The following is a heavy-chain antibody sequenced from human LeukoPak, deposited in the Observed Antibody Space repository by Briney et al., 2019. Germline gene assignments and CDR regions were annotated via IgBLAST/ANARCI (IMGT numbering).Heavy chain of an antibody. J-gene: IGHJ4*02. CDR3: ATHSGSYGIDY. V-gene: IGHV4-30-4*08. CDR2: IHYSGST. D-gene: IGHD1-26*01. CDR1: GGSMSSGNYY. Sequence: SETLSLTCTVSGGSMSSGNYYWTWLRHPPGKGLEWIGYIHYSGSTYYNPSLKSRITISIDTSKNQFSLKLSSVTAADTGVYYCATHSGSYGIDYWGQGTLVTVSS.